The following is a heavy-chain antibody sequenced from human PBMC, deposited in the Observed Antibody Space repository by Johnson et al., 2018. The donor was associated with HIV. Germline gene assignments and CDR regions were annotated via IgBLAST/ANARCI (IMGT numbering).Heavy chain of an antibody. Sequence: VQLVESGGGLIQPGGSLRLSCAASGFTVSSNYMSWVRQAPGKGLEWVSAISGSGGSTYYADSVKGRFTISRDNSKNTLYLQMNSLRAEDSAVYYCATPRIPTDRAFDIWGQGTMVTVSS. CDR1: GFTVSSNY. J-gene: IGHJ3*02. V-gene: IGHV3-53*01. CDR2: SGSGGST. D-gene: IGHD2/OR15-2a*01. CDR3: ATPRIPTDRAFDI.